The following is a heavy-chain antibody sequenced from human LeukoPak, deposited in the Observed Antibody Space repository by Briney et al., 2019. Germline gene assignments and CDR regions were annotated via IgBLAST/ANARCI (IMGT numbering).Heavy chain of an antibody. CDR1: GYSFNSHH. D-gene: IGHD2-2*01. V-gene: IGHV1-46*02. J-gene: IGHJ5*02. CDR3: ARVSQELGYCSSTSCYSYWFDP. CDR2: KFSHDGST. Sequence: GASVKVSCKPSGYSFNSHHVHWVRQAPGQGLEWMGVKFSHDGSTSTAQKFQGRVTITADESTSTAYMELSSLRSEDTAVYYCARVSQELGYCSSTSCYSYWFDPWGQGTLVTVSS.